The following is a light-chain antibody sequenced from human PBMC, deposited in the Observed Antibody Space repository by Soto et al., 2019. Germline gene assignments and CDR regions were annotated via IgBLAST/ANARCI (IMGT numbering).Light chain of an antibody. V-gene: IGKV1-12*01. CDR1: QDISTY. CDR3: QQDKRLPLT. J-gene: IGKJ4*01. CDR2: ATS. Sequence: DIQMTQSPSSLSASVGDRVTITCRASQDISTYLAWYQQKPGRDPKVLIRATSTLQSGVPSRFSGRGSGTDFTLSISHLQPEDSATYYCQQDKRLPLTFGGGTKVEIK.